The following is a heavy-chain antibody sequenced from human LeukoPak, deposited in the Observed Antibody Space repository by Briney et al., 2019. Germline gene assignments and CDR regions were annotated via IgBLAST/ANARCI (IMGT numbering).Heavy chain of an antibody. Sequence: PSETLSLTCTVSGGSISSYYWSWIRQPPGKGLEWIGYIYYSGSTNYNPSLKSRVTISVDTSKNQFSLKLSSVTAADTAVYYCARHTPYYYDSSGYYYFQDYYYYGMDVWGQGTTVTVSS. CDR3: ARHTPYYYDSSGYYYFQDYYYYGMDV. CDR2: IYYSGST. D-gene: IGHD3-22*01. CDR1: GGSISSYY. V-gene: IGHV4-59*08. J-gene: IGHJ6*02.